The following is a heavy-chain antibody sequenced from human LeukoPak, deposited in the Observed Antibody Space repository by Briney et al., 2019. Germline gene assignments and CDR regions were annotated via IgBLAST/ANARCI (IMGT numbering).Heavy chain of an antibody. J-gene: IGHJ4*02. V-gene: IGHV3-21*04. D-gene: IGHD1-14*01. Sequence: GGSLRLSCAASGFTFSNSAMNWVRQAPGKGLEWVSSINDVGSHIYYADSVRGRFTISRDNAKTSVYLQMNNLRPEDTAVYYCARSHLSTTRRFFDYWGQGTLVTVSS. CDR2: INDVGSHI. CDR1: GFTFSNSA. CDR3: ARSHLSTTRRFFDY.